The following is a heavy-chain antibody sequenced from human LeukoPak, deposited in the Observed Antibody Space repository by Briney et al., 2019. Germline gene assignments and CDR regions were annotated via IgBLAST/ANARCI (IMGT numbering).Heavy chain of an antibody. V-gene: IGHV1-69*13. J-gene: IGHJ3*02. CDR1: GGTLSRFA. D-gene: IGHD3-22*01. Sequence: GASVKVSCKASGGTLSRFAISWVRQAPGQGLEWMGGIIAIFGTANYAQKFQGRVTITADEFTGTAYMELNSLRSEDTAVYYCARDSGATMIVDDAFDIWGQGTMVTVSS. CDR3: ARDSGATMIVDDAFDI. CDR2: IIAIFGTA.